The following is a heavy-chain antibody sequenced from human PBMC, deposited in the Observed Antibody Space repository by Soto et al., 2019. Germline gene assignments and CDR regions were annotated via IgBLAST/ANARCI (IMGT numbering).Heavy chain of an antibody. CDR1: GYTFTGYY. V-gene: IGHV1-2*02. Sequence: ASVKVSCKASGYTFTGYYVHWVREAPGQGLEWMGWINPETGGTSYAQKFQGRVTLSRDTSINTAYLELSSLRFDDAAVYFCARERFQVISDGMDVWGQGTTVTVSS. CDR2: INPETGGT. CDR3: ARERFQVISDGMDV. D-gene: IGHD2-21*01. J-gene: IGHJ6*02.